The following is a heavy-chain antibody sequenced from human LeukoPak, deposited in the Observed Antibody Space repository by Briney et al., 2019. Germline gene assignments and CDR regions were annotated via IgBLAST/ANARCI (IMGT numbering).Heavy chain of an antibody. CDR2: ISSSSIYI. Sequence: PGGSLRLSCAASGFTFSTYYMNWVRQAPGKGLEWVSSISSSSIYIYYADSVKGRFTISRDNAKNSLYLQMNSLRAEDTAVYYCARDRLERRIYYFDYWGQGTLVTVSS. D-gene: IGHD1-1*01. J-gene: IGHJ4*02. CDR3: ARDRLERRIYYFDY. CDR1: GFTFSTYY. V-gene: IGHV3-21*01.